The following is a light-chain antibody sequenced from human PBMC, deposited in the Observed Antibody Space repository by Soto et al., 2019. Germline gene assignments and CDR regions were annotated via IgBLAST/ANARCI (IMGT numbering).Light chain of an antibody. Sequence: EIVMTQSPATLSVSPGERATLSCRASQSVRSAYLAWYQQKPGHAPRLLISGASSRAADIPDRFSGSWSGTYFTLTSNILEPEDVAVYYCQQYDSSPRTFGQGTKVDIK. CDR2: GAS. J-gene: IGKJ1*01. CDR1: QSVRSAY. V-gene: IGKV3-20*01. CDR3: QQYDSSPRT.